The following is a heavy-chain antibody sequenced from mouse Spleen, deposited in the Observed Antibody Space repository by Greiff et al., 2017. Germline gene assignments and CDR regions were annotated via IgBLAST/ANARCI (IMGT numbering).Heavy chain of an antibody. D-gene: IGHD4-1*01. Sequence: DVMLVESGGGLVKPGGSLKLSCAASGFTFSSYGMSWVRQTPEKRLEWVATISGGGSYTYYPDSVKGRFTISRDNAKNNLYLQMSSLKSEDTAMYYCARPLGYYFDYWGQGTTLTVSS. CDR1: GFTFSSYG. V-gene: IGHV5-9-2*01. CDR2: ISGGGSYT. CDR3: ARPLGYYFDY. J-gene: IGHJ2*01.